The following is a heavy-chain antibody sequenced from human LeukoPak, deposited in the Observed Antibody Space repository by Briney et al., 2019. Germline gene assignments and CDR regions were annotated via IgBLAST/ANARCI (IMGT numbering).Heavy chain of an antibody. Sequence: PSETLSLTCTVSGGSISSYYWSWIRQPAGKGLEWIGRIYTSGSTNYNPSLKSRVTMSVDTSKNQFSLKLSSVTAADTAVYYCARDNSRDGYSTPMDVWGKGTTVTVSS. D-gene: IGHD6-13*01. CDR1: GGSISSYY. CDR3: ARDNSRDGYSTPMDV. J-gene: IGHJ6*03. CDR2: IYTSGST. V-gene: IGHV4-4*07.